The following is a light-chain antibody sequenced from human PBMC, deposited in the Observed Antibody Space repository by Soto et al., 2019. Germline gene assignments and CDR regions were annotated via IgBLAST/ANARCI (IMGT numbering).Light chain of an antibody. CDR1: QSVLTY. J-gene: IGKJ3*01. CDR2: SAS. Sequence: DIQLTQSPSTLSASVGDRVTITCRASQSVLTYLAWYQQKPGEAPKLLITSASSLQSGVPSRFSASGSGTEFSLSINSLQPDDFATYYCQHYRGLSSFDPGTKVDV. CDR3: QHYRGLSS. V-gene: IGKV1-5*01.